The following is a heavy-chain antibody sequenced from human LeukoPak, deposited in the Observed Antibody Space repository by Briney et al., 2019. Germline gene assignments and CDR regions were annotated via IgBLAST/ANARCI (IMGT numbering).Heavy chain of an antibody. V-gene: IGHV3-23*01. CDR3: ARGFYDFWSGSTIDY. CDR2: ITGSGLRT. Sequence: GGSLRLSCAASGFTFSNYAMHWVRQAPGKGLEWVSGITGSGLRTYYGDSVKGRFTIYRDNSKNTLYLQMNSLGAEDTAVYYCARGFYDFWSGSTIDYWGQGTLVTVSS. CDR1: GFTFSNYA. J-gene: IGHJ4*02. D-gene: IGHD3-3*01.